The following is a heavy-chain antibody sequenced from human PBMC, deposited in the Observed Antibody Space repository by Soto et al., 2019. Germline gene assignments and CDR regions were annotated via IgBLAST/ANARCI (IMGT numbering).Heavy chain of an antibody. J-gene: IGHJ3*02. CDR1: GYSFTSYW. Sequence: GESLKISWKGSGYSFTSYWIGWVRQMPGKGLEWMGIIYPGDSDTRYSPSFQGQVTISADKSISTAYLQWSNLKASDTAMYYCARAVATIRDAFDIWGQGTMVTVSS. CDR3: ARAVATIRDAFDI. D-gene: IGHD5-12*01. CDR2: IYPGDSDT. V-gene: IGHV5-51*01.